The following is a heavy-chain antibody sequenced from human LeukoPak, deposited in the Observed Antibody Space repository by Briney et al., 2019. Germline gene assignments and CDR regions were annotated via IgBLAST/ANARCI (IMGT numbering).Heavy chain of an antibody. J-gene: IGHJ4*02. D-gene: IGHD5-12*01. CDR3: ARLPTWDIVAPSERAVIDY. CDR1: GYSFTSYW. CDR2: IDPSDSYT. Sequence: GESLKISCKGSGYSFTSYWISWVRQMPGKGLEWMGRIDPSDSYTNYSPSFQGHVTISADKSISTAYLQWSSLKASDTAMYYCARLPTWDIVAPSERAVIDYWGQXTLXTVSS. V-gene: IGHV5-10-1*01.